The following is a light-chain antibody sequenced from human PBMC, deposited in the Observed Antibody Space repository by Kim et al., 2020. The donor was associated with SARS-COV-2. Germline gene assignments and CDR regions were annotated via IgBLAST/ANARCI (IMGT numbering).Light chain of an antibody. CDR1: NIGSKS. Sequence: APGKTARITCGGNNIGSKSVHWYQQKPGQAPGLVIYYDSDRPSGIPEQFSGSNSGNTATLTISRVEAGDEADYYCQVWDSSSDHRVFGGGTQLTVL. V-gene: IGLV3-21*04. CDR3: QVWDSSSDHRV. CDR2: YDS. J-gene: IGLJ3*02.